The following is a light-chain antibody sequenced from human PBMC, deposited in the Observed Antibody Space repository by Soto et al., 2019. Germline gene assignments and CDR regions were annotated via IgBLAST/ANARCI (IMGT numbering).Light chain of an antibody. CDR1: QNSGSY. V-gene: IGKV1-39*01. Sequence: DIQMTQSPSSLSASVGDRVTITCRASQNSGSYLNWYQQKPGKAPKLLIYSASSLQSGVPSRFSGTGSGTDFTLTISSLQPEDFATYYCQRSDSTWTFDQGTKVDIK. CDR3: QRSDSTWT. CDR2: SAS. J-gene: IGKJ1*01.